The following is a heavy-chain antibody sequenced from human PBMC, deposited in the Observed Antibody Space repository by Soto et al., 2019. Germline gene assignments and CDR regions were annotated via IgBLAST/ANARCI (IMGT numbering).Heavy chain of an antibody. V-gene: IGHV1-24*01. CDR3: ARGLDV. CDR2: INPKDGET. Sequence: ASVKVSCKVSGYTLTELSMHWVRQAPGKGLEWMGWINPKDGETIYAQKFQGRVTMTRNTSISTAYMELSSLRSEDTAVYYCARGLDVWGKGTTVTVSS. CDR1: GYTLTELS. J-gene: IGHJ6*04.